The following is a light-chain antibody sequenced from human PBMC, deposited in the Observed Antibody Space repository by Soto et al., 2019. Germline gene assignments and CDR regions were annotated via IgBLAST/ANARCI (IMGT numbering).Light chain of an antibody. CDR3: SSYTSSSTLVV. CDR2: EVN. CDR1: SSDVGGYNY. J-gene: IGLJ2*01. Sequence: QSVLTRPASVSGSPGQSITISCTGTSSDVGGYNYVSWYQQHPGKAPKLMIFEVNNRPSGVSNRFSGSKSGNTASLTISGLQAEDEADYYCSSYTSSSTLVVFGGGTK. V-gene: IGLV2-14*01.